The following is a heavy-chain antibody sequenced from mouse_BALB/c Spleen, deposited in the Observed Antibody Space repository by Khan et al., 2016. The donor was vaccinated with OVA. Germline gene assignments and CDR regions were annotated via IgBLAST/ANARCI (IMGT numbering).Heavy chain of an antibody. Sequence: EVQLVESGGDLVKPGGSLKFSCAASGFTFSSYSMSWVRQTPDQRLEWVATISSGGDYTYYPDSVKGRFTISRDNAKNTLYLQMSSLKSEDTAMYYCASHLTGSFTYWGQGTRVTVSA. CDR3: ASHLTGSFTY. CDR2: ISSGGDYT. V-gene: IGHV5-6*01. CDR1: GFTFSSYS. J-gene: IGHJ3*01. D-gene: IGHD4-1*01.